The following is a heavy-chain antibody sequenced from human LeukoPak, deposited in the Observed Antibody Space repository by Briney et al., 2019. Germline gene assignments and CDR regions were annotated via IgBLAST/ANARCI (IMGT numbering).Heavy chain of an antibody. V-gene: IGHV4-31*03. CDR1: GGSISSGGYY. CDR3: AREAVRGPNYFDY. Sequence: PQTLSLTCTVSGGSISSGGYYWSWIRQHPGKGLERIGYIYYSGSTYYNPSLKSRVTISVDTSKNQFSLKLGSVTAADTAVYYCAREAVRGPNYFDYWGQGTLVTVSS. D-gene: IGHD3-16*01. J-gene: IGHJ4*02. CDR2: IYYSGST.